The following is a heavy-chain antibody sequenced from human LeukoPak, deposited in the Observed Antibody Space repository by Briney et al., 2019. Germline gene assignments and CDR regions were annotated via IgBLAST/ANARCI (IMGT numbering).Heavy chain of an antibody. Sequence: GGSLRLSCAASGFTFSSYAMSWVRQTPEKGLEWVSALSGSGGSTYYADSVKGRFTISRDNSENTLYLQMNSLRVEDTAVYYCAKAVSGAYRYGLFDYWGQGTLVTVS. CDR2: LSGSGGST. CDR3: AKAVSGAYRYGLFDY. D-gene: IGHD5-18*01. CDR1: GFTFSSYA. V-gene: IGHV3-23*01. J-gene: IGHJ4*02.